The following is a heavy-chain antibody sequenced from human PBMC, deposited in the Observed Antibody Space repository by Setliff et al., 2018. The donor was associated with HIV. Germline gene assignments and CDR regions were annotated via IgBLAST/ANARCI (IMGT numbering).Heavy chain of an antibody. Sequence: PSETLSLTCTVSGGSISGSSYYWGWIRQSPEKGLEWIGSIFHAGSTYYNPSLNSRFTISVDTSKNQFSLKLRSVTAADTAVYYCARQPLYNDYDWRSYYFDYWGQGSLVTVSS. V-gene: IGHV4-39*01. D-gene: IGHD5-12*01. CDR1: GGSISGSSYY. J-gene: IGHJ4*02. CDR3: ARQPLYNDYDWRSYYFDY. CDR2: IFHAGST.